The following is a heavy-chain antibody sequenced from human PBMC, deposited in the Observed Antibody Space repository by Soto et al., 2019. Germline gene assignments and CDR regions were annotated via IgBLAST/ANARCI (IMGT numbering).Heavy chain of an antibody. CDR3: ARGGDSYDFWSGYYGINY. J-gene: IGHJ4*02. CDR2: INSDGSST. D-gene: IGHD3-3*01. Sequence: GGSLRLSCAASGFTFSSYWMHWVRQAPGKGLVWVSRINSDGSSTSYADSVKGRFTISRDNAKNTLYLQMNSLRAEDTAVYYCARGGDSYDFWSGYYGINYWGQGTLVTVSS. CDR1: GFTFSSYW. V-gene: IGHV3-74*01.